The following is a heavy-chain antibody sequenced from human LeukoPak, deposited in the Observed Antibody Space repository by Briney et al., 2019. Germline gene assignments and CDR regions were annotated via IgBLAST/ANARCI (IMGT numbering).Heavy chain of an antibody. CDR3: AREQNIRGVIIIVDS. CDR2: ISGSGSDT. D-gene: IGHD3-10*01. CDR1: GFTFARNT. J-gene: IGHJ4*02. Sequence: GGSLRLSCAASGFTFARNTMTWVRQAPGKGLEWVSSISGSGSDTYYADSVKGRFTISRDNSKNTLYLEVNGLRADDTAVYYCAREQNIRGVIIIVDSWGQGTLVTVS. V-gene: IGHV3-23*01.